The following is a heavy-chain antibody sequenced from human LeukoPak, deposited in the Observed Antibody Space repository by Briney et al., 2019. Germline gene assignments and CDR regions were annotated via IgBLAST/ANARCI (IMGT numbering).Heavy chain of an antibody. CDR1: FPVTNGFH. D-gene: IGHD2-2*02. Sequence: SETLSLTCSVSFPVTNGFHWAWIRQPPGKGLEFMGYVHHTGTTYYNPSLNSRVTISVDTSKYQFSLRLTSVTAADTAVYFCAKGIPFDFWGRGRLVTVSP. CDR2: VHHTGTT. CDR3: AKGIPFDF. V-gene: IGHV4-38-2*02. J-gene: IGHJ4*02.